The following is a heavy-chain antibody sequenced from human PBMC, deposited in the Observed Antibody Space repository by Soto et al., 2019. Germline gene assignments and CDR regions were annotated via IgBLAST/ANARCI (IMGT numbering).Heavy chain of an antibody. Sequence: SETLSLTCAVYGGSFSGYYWSWIRQPPGKGLEWIGEINHSGSTNYNPSLKSRVTISVDTSKNQFSLKLSSVTAADTAVYYCARGGDYFDYWGQGTLVTVSS. CDR3: ARGGDYFDY. V-gene: IGHV4-34*01. CDR2: INHSGST. CDR1: GGSFSGYY. J-gene: IGHJ4*02.